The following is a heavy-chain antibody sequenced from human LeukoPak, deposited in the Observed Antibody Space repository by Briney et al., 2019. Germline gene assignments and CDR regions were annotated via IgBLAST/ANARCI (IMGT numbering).Heavy chain of an antibody. D-gene: IGHD6-19*01. Sequence: ASVKVSCKATGYTFTSYGISWVRQAPGQGLEWMGWISAYNGNTNYAQKLQGRVTMTTDTSTSTAYMELRSLRSDDTAVYYCARDRGKYSSGNGHNYWGQGTLVTVSS. CDR3: ARDRGKYSSGNGHNY. CDR1: GYTFTSYG. J-gene: IGHJ4*02. CDR2: ISAYNGNT. V-gene: IGHV1-18*01.